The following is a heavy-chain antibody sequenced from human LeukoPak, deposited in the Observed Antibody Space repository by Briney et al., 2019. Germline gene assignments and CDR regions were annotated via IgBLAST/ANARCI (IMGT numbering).Heavy chain of an antibody. V-gene: IGHV1-18*01. D-gene: IGHD2-2*01. CDR1: GYTFTSYG. Sequence: ASVKVSCKASGYTFTSYGISWVRQAPGQGLEWMGWISAYNGNTNYAQKLQGRVTMTTDTSTSTAYMELRSLRSDDTAVYYCARDGDITWPRAYCSSTSCPDYYYYGMDVWGQGTTVTVSS. CDR3: ARDGDITWPRAYCSSTSCPDYYYYGMDV. CDR2: ISAYNGNT. J-gene: IGHJ6*02.